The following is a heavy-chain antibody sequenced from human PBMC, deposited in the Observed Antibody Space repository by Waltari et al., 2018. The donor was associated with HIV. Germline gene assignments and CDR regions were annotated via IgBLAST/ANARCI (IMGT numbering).Heavy chain of an antibody. CDR3: ARAFMIRGTGAFDI. CDR1: GFTFGRYE. CDR2: ISSSGSTI. D-gene: IGHD3-10*01. V-gene: IGHV3-48*03. J-gene: IGHJ3*02. Sequence: EVQVVESGGGLVQPGGSLRLPCAASGFTFGRYEMNWVRQAPGKGMEWVSYISSSGSTIYFADSVKGRFTMSRDNATNSLYLRMNSLRAEDTAVYYCARAFMIRGTGAFDIWGQGTMVTVSS.